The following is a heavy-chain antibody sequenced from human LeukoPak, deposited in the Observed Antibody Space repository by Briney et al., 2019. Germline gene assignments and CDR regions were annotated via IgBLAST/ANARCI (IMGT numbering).Heavy chain of an antibody. Sequence: TGGSLRLSCAASGFTISSYWMGWVRQAPGKGLEWVANIKQDGSEKYYVDSVKGRLTISRDNAKNSLYLQMNSLRAEDTAVFYCAREDMVRGVIGDYYYYGLDVWGQGTTVTVSS. D-gene: IGHD3-10*01. CDR1: GFTISSYW. CDR2: IKQDGSEK. CDR3: AREDMVRGVIGDYYYYGLDV. V-gene: IGHV3-7*01. J-gene: IGHJ6*02.